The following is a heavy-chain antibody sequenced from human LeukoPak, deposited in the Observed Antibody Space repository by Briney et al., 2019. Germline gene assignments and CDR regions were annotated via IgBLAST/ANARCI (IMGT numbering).Heavy chain of an antibody. J-gene: IGHJ4*02. D-gene: IGHD1-14*01. CDR1: GGSSSNYF. V-gene: IGHV4-4*07. Sequence: SETLSLTCTVSGGSSSNYFCTWLRQSAGAGLECIGRIHTSGTTYYNPSLKSRVSMSVDTSKNEFSLRLNSVTAADTAVYYCARDPAGHGRYFDYRGQGALVTVSS. CDR3: ARDPAGHGRYFDY. CDR2: IHTSGTT.